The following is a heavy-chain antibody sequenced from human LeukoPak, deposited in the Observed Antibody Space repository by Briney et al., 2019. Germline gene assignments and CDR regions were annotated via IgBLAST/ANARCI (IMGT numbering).Heavy chain of an antibody. Sequence: GGSLRLSCAASGFTFSDYYMSWIRQAPGKGLEWVSYISSSGSTICYADSVKGRFTISRDNAKNSLYLQMNSLRAEDTAVYYCARELAYCGGDCYSGVFDPWGQGTLVTVSS. D-gene: IGHD2-21*02. J-gene: IGHJ5*02. CDR1: GFTFSDYY. V-gene: IGHV3-11*04. CDR3: ARELAYCGGDCYSGVFDP. CDR2: ISSSGSTI.